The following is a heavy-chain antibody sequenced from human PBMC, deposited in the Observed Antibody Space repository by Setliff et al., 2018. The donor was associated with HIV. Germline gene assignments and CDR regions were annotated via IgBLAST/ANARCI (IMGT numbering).Heavy chain of an antibody. D-gene: IGHD3-16*01. CDR3: ARWGTIDAYNDYYFDS. J-gene: IGHJ4*02. V-gene: IGHV3-30-3*01. CDR2: ISHDGSAK. Sequence: RESLKISCAASGFTFSTYSFHWVRQAPGKGLEWVALISHDGSAKYYADSVKGRFTISRDNSKNTLYLQMNSLRPEDTAAYHCARWGTIDAYNDYYFDSWGQGTQVSVSS. CDR1: GFTFSTYS.